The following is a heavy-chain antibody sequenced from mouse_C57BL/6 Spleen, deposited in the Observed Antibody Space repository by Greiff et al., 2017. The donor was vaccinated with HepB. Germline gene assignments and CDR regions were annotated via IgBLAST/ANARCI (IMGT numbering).Heavy chain of an antibody. V-gene: IGHV1-52*01. J-gene: IGHJ2*01. CDR1: GYTFTSYW. Sequence: VQLQQPGAELVRPGSSVKLSCKASGYTFTSYWMHWVKQRPIQGLEWIGNIDPSDSETHYNQKFKDKATLTVDKSSSTAYMQLSSLTSEDSAVYYCASVYDYDEGGYFDYWGQGTTLTVSS. D-gene: IGHD2-4*01. CDR2: IDPSDSET. CDR3: ASVYDYDEGGYFDY.